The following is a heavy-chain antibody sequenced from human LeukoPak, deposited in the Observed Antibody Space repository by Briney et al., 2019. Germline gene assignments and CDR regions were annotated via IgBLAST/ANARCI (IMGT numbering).Heavy chain of an antibody. J-gene: IGHJ3*02. D-gene: IGHD5-24*01. CDR3: VRGFDGYYGFDI. CDR2: IRSYIYSGAT. Sequence: GGSLRLSCTTSGFTFGDYGMSWFRQAPGKGLEWVSFIRSYIYSGATDYAASVRGRFVISRHDSESIAYLQMNSLRTEDTGVYYCVRGFDGYYGFDIWGQGTMVTVSS. CDR1: GFTFGDYG. V-gene: IGHV3-49*03.